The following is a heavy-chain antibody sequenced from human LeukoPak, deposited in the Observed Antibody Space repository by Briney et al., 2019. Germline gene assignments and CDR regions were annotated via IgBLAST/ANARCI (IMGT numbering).Heavy chain of an antibody. J-gene: IGHJ4*02. CDR2: ISGSGGST. Sequence: GGSLRLSCAASGFTFSSYAMSWVRQAPGKGLEWVSAISGSGGSTYYADSVKGRFTISRDNSKNTLYLQMNSLRAEDTAVYYCAKSSPTYYDILTGLFDHWGQGTLVTVSS. D-gene: IGHD3-9*01. CDR3: AKSSPTYYDILTGLFDH. CDR1: GFTFSSYA. V-gene: IGHV3-23*01.